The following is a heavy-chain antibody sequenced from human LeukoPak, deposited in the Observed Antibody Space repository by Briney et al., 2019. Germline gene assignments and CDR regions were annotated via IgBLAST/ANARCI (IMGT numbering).Heavy chain of an antibody. CDR1: GLTFRNYF. J-gene: IGHJ6*03. CDR2: INSDGSIT. V-gene: IGHV3-74*01. Sequence: GGALRLSCAASGLTFRNYFMHWVRQAPGKGLVWVSRINSDGSITNYADSVKGRFTISRDNAKNTLYLQMNSLRAEDTAVYYCARARGYMDVWGKGTTVTVSS. CDR3: ARARGYMDV.